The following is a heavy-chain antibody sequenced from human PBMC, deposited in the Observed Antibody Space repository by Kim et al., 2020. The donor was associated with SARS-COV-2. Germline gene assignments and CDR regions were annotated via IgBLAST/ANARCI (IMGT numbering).Heavy chain of an antibody. D-gene: IGHD6-13*01. Sequence: SVTVSCKASGFTFTSSAVQWVRQARGQRLGWIGWIVVGRGNTNYAQKFQERVTITRAMSTSTAYMELSSLRSEDTAVYYCAAPRGDSSSWFDFDYWGKG. CDR1: GFTFTSSA. CDR3: AAPRGDSSSWFDFDY. J-gene: IGHJ4*02. V-gene: IGHV1-58*01. CDR2: IVVGRGNT.